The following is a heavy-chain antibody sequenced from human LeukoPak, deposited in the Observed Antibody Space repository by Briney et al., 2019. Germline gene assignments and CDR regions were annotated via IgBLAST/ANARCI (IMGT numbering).Heavy chain of an antibody. V-gene: IGHV1-46*01. CDR3: ARGLSCSGNTCYAAHFDS. D-gene: IGHD2-15*01. Sequence: ASVKVSCKASGYTFTNYYMHWVRQAPGQGLEWMGIINPGGGDTTYAQKFQGRVAMTRDTSTSTAYMELRSLRSDDTAVYYCARGLSCSGNTCYAAHFDSWGQGTLVTVSS. CDR1: GYTFTNYY. J-gene: IGHJ4*02. CDR2: INPGGGDT.